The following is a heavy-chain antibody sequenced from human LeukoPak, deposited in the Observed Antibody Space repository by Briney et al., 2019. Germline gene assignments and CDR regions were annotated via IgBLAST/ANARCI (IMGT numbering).Heavy chain of an antibody. CDR3: ARRGPLGWFDP. CDR2: IYYSGST. V-gene: IGHV4-34*01. J-gene: IGHJ5*02. D-gene: IGHD3-10*01. CDR1: GGSFSGYY. Sequence: SETLSLTCAVYGGSFSGYYWSWIRQPPGKGLEWIGSIYYSGSTFYNSSLKSRVTISVDTSKNHFSLKLNSVTAADTAVYFCARRGPLGWFDPWGQGTLVTVSS.